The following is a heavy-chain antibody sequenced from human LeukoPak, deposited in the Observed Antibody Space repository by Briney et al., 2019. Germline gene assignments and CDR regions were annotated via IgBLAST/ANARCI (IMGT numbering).Heavy chain of an antibody. CDR3: ARDPGSGWPVDAFDI. CDR2: ISAYNGNT. V-gene: IGHV1-18*04. J-gene: IGHJ3*02. Sequence: GASVKVSCKASGYTFTSYYMHWVRQAPGQGLEWMGWISAYNGNTNYAQKLQGRVTMTTDTSTSTAYMELRSLRSDDTAVYYCARDPGSGWPVDAFDIWGQGTMVTVSS. CDR1: GYTFTSYY. D-gene: IGHD6-19*01.